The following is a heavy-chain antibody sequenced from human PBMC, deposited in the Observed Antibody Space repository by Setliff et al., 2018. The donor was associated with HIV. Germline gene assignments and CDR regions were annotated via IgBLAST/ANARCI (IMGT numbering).Heavy chain of an antibody. Sequence: SETLSLTCAVSGDSIGTYSWHWIRQPPGKGLEWIGYIYYSGSTYYNPSLKSRVTISVDTSKNQFSLKLSSVTAADTAVYYCASYRKAERWLQLGGNFDYWGQGTLVTAPQ. CDR3: ASYRKAERWLQLGGNFDY. V-gene: IGHV4-59*04. J-gene: IGHJ4*02. CDR2: IYYSGST. D-gene: IGHD5-12*01. CDR1: GDSIGTYS.